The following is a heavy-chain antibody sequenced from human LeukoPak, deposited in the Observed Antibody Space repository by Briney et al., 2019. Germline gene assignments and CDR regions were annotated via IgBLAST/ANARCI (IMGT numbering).Heavy chain of an antibody. CDR2: INPNSGGT. D-gene: IGHD3-22*01. Sequence: ASVKVSCKASGYTFTSYDINWVRQATGQGLEWMGRINPNSGGTNYAQKFQGRVTMTRDTSISTAYMELSRLRSDDTALYYCARGQTGYYYDSSGYYWDWGQGTLVTVS. CDR3: ARGQTGYYYDSSGYYWD. J-gene: IGHJ4*02. V-gene: IGHV1-2*06. CDR1: GYTFTSYD.